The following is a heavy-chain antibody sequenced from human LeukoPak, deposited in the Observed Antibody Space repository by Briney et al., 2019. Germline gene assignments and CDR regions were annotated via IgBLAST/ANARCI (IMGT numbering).Heavy chain of an antibody. D-gene: IGHD6-19*01. CDR2: IYYSGST. V-gene: IGHV4-39*07. J-gene: IGHJ5*02. CDR3: ARGFTGQWLVKEDWFDP. CDR1: GGSISSSSYY. Sequence: SETLPLTCTVSGGSISSSSYYWGWIRQPPGKGLEWIGSIYYSGSTYYNPSLKSRVTISVDTSKNQFSLKLSSVTAADTAVYYCARGFTGQWLVKEDWFDPWGQGTLVTVSS.